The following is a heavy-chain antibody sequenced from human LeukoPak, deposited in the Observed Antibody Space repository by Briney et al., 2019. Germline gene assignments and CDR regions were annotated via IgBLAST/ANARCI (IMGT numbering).Heavy chain of an antibody. V-gene: IGHV3-72*01. CDR1: GFTFSDHY. CDR3: VALIRGIGY. CDR2: SRNEGHSYST. D-gene: IGHD3-10*01. Sequence: GSLRLSCAVSGFTFSDHYMDWVRQAPGKGLEWIGRSRNEGHSYSTDFAASVRGRASLSRDHSRNSLYLQINSLRTDDTAVYYCVALIRGIGYWGQGTLVRVSS. J-gene: IGHJ4*02.